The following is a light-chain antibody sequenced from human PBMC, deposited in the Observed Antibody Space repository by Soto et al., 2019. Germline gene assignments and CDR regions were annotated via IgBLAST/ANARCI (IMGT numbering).Light chain of an antibody. CDR3: QHYNSYSEA. Sequence: DIQMTQSPSSLSASVEDRVIITCRASRTISSWLAWYQQKPGKAPKLLIYKASTLKSGVPSRFSGSGSGTEFTLTISSLQPDDFATYYCQHYNSYSEAFGHGTKVDIK. V-gene: IGKV1-5*03. CDR2: KAS. J-gene: IGKJ1*01. CDR1: RTISSW.